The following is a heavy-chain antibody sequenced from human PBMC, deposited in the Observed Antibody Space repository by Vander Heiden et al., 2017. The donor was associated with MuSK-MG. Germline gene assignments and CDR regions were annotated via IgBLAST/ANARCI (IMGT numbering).Heavy chain of an antibody. Sequence: QVQLVQSGAEVKQPGSSVKVSCKASGGTFSHSGISWVRQAPGQGLEWMGQINPIFGSSKYAQNFQGRLTITADESTSTAYMELSSLKSEDTAVYYCARVGGPVAVAGPYLDYWGQGTLVTVS. J-gene: IGHJ4*02. D-gene: IGHD6-19*01. CDR2: INPIFGSS. V-gene: IGHV1-69*01. CDR3: ARVGGPVAVAGPYLDY. CDR1: GGTFSHSG.